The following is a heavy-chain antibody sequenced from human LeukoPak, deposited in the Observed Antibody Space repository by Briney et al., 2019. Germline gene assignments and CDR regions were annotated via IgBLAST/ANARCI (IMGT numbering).Heavy chain of an antibody. CDR2: ISTQSGNT. CDR1: CYTLTSYG. V-gene: IGHV1-18*01. J-gene: IGHJ4*02. Sequence: ASVKVSCEASCYTLTSYGINWMRQAPGQGLEWMGWISTQSGNTNYAQKVQGRLTLTTDRSTNTAYMEPRSLRSDDTAVYYCARGAYGDKWGQGTMVTVSS. CDR3: ARGAYGDK. D-gene: IGHD4-17*01.